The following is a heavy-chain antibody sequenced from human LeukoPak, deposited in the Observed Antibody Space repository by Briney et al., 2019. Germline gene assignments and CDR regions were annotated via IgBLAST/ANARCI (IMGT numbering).Heavy chain of an antibody. CDR2: ISSSSSYI. V-gene: IGHV3-21*01. CDR3: ARDFRCSSTGCYYSDY. Sequence: GGSLRLSCAASGFTFSSYSMNWVRQAPGKGLEWVSSISSSSSYIYYADSVKGRFTISRDNAKNSLYLQMNSLRAEDTAVYYCARDFRCSSTGCYYSDYWGQGTLVTVSS. J-gene: IGHJ4*02. CDR1: GFTFSSYS. D-gene: IGHD2-2*01.